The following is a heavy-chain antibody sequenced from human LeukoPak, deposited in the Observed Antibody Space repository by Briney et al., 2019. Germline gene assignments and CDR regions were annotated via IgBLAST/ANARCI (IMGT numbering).Heavy chain of an antibody. CDR3: ARLGIVGATSFDY. J-gene: IGHJ4*02. CDR2: ISSSGSTI. Sequence: PGGSLRPSCAASGFTFSDYYMSWIRQAPGKGLEGVSYISSSGSTIYYADSVKGRFTISRDNAKNSLYLQMNSLRAEDTAVYYCARLGIVGATSFDYWGQGTLVTVSS. CDR1: GFTFSDYY. V-gene: IGHV3-11*04. D-gene: IGHD1-26*01.